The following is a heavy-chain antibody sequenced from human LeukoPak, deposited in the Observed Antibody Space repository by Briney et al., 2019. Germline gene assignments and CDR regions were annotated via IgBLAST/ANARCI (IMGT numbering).Heavy chain of an antibody. V-gene: IGHV1-2*02. D-gene: IGHD6-13*01. CDR1: GYTFTGYY. CDR2: INPNSGGT. J-gene: IGHJ4*02. Sequence: ASVKVSCKASGYTFTGYYMHWVRQAPGQGLEWMGWINPNSGGTNYAQKFQGRVTMTRDTSISTAYMELSSLRSEDTAVYYCATVIAYSSSWSLFDYWGQGTLVTVSS. CDR3: ATVIAYSSSWSLFDY.